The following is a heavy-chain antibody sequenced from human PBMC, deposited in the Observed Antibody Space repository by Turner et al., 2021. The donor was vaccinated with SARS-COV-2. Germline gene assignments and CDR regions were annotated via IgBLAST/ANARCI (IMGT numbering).Heavy chain of an antibody. CDR3: ARIPHLMVGIRFDP. CDR2: INPNSGGT. V-gene: IGHV1-2*02. J-gene: IGHJ5*02. D-gene: IGHD2-8*01. CDR1: GYTFTGYY. Sequence: QVQLVQSGAAVKKPGASVKVSCKASGYTFTGYYMHWVRQAPGQGLEWMGWINPNSGGTNYAQKFQGRVTMTRDTSITTAYMELSRLRSDDTAVYYCARIPHLMVGIRFDPWGQGTLVTVSS.